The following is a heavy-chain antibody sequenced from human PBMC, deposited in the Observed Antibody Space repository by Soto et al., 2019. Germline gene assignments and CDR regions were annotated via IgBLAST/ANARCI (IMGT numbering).Heavy chain of an antibody. CDR3: ARYYYGSFDY. CDR2: IYYSGST. Sequence: SETLSLTCTVSGGSISRYYWSWIRQPPGKGLEWIGYIYYSGSTNYNPSLKSRVTISVDTSKNQFSLKLSSVTAADTAVYYCARYYYGSFDYWGQGTLVTVSS. CDR1: GGSISRYY. V-gene: IGHV4-59*01. J-gene: IGHJ4*02. D-gene: IGHD3-10*01.